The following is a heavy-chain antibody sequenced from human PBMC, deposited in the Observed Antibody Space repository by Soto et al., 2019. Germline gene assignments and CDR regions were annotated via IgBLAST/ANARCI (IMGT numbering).Heavy chain of an antibody. CDR1: GGTFNNFA. D-gene: IGHD6-25*01. J-gene: IGHJ6*02. CDR2: IMPVFHTT. Sequence: QVQLVQSGAEVKKPGSSVKVSCQASGGTFNNFAFTWVRQAPGQGLEWLGVIMPVFHTTNIAQTFQDRITVTADDFTSTVYMEMTSLRYDETAVYYCATATISPVSATLYHYVMDVWGQGTTVTVS. V-gene: IGHV1-69*01. CDR3: ATATISPVSATLYHYVMDV.